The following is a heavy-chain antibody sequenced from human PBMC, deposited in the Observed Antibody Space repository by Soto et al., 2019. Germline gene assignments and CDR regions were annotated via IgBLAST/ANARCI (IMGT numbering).Heavy chain of an antibody. V-gene: IGHV3-30*18. CDR2: ISCDGSNK. D-gene: IGHD6-19*01. CDR1: GFTFSSYG. J-gene: IGHJ4*02. CDR3: AKEDSSGWYYFDY. Sequence: QVQLVESGGGVVQPGRSLRLSCAASGFTFSSYGMHWVRQAPGKGRAWVAGISCDGSNKYYVESVKGRFTISRDNSKNTLYLKMNSLRAEETAVYYCAKEDSSGWYYFDYWGQGTLVTVSS.